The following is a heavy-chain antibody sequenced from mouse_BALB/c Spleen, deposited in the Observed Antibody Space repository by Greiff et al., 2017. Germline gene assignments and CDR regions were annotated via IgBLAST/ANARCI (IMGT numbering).Heavy chain of an antibody. Sequence: EVKLMESGGGLVKPGGSLKLSCAASGFTFSSYTMSWVRQTPEKRLEWVATISSGGSYTYYPDSVKGRFTISRDNAKNTLYLQMSSLKSEDTAMYYCTRSDYFDYWGQGTTLTVSS. CDR2: ISSGGSYT. V-gene: IGHV5-6-4*01. CDR1: GFTFSSYT. CDR3: TRSDYFDY. J-gene: IGHJ2*01.